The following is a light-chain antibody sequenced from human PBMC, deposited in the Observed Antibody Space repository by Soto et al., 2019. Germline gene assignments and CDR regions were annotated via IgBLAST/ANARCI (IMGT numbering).Light chain of an antibody. J-gene: IGLJ2*01. CDR2: GVR. CDR3: AAWDDSLNGVV. CDR1: SNDIGSSDY. V-gene: IGLV2-14*01. Sequence: QSALTQPASVSASPGQSITISCTGASNDIGSSDYVSWYQQHPGKAPKLIIYGVRNRPSGTSDRFSGSKSGNTASLTISGLQAEDEADYYCAAWDDSLNGVVFGGGTKLTVL.